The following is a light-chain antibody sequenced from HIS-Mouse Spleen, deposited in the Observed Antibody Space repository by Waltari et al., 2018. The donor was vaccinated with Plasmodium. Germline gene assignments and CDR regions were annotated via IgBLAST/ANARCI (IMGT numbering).Light chain of an antibody. J-gene: IGLJ3*02. CDR1: ALPKKY. CDR3: YSTDSSGNHRV. V-gene: IGLV3-10*01. CDR2: EAS. Sequence: SYELTQPPSVSVSPGQTARITCSGDALPKKYAYWYQQKSGQAPVLVIYEASKRPSGIPERFWGSSPGTMATVTISGAQVEDEADYYCYSTDSSGNHRVFGGGTKLTVL.